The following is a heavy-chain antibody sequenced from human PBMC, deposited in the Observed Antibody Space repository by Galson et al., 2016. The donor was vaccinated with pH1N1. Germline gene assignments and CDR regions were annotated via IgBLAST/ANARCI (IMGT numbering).Heavy chain of an antibody. D-gene: IGHD3-3*01. V-gene: IGHV3-74*03. Sequence: SLRLSCAASGFTFRTFGMHWVRQAPGKGLEWVSRIKSDGSGTTYADSVKGRFTISRDNAKNTLYLQMNSLGAEDTAVYFCARDGVGTVDFDYWGQGTLVTVSS. J-gene: IGHJ4*02. CDR1: GFTFRTFG. CDR3: ARDGVGTVDFDY. CDR2: IKSDGSGT.